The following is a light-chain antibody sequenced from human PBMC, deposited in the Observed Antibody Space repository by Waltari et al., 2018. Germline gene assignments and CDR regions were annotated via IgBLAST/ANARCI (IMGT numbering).Light chain of an antibody. CDR2: GAS. Sequence: EIVLTQSPDTLSLSPGERATVSCRASQSVSNSNLAWYQQRPGQAPRLLIYGASNRATGIPDRFGGSESGTDFPLTISSLEPEDFAVYYCQQYYSSPKTFGQGTKVEIK. V-gene: IGKV3-20*01. CDR1: QSVSNSN. J-gene: IGKJ1*01. CDR3: QQYYSSPKT.